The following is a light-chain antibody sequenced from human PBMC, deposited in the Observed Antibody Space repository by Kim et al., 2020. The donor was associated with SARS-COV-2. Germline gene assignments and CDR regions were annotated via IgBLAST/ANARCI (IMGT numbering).Light chain of an antibody. CDR2: ANT. CDR1: YD. CDR3: QSYDISLNAWV. J-gene: IGLJ3*02. V-gene: IGLV1-40*01. Sequence: YDVHWYQQLPGTAPKLLIYANTNRPSGVPDRFFGSKSGTSASLAITGLQGEDEADYYCQSYDISLNAWVFGGGTKLTVL.